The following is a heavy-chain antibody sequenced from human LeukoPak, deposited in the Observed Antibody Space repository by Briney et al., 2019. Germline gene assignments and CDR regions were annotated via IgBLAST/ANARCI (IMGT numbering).Heavy chain of an antibody. J-gene: IGHJ5*02. Sequence: SETLSLTCTVSGGSISGYYWSWIRQPAGKGLEWIGRISASGSTNYAPSLRSRVTMSVDTSTNQFSLKLSSVTAADTAVYYCATDISWFDPWGRGTLVTVSS. CDR2: ISASGST. CDR3: ATDISWFDP. CDR1: GGSISGYY. V-gene: IGHV4-4*07.